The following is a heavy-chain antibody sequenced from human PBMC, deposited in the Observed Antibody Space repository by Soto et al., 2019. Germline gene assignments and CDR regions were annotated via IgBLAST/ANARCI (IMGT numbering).Heavy chain of an antibody. J-gene: IGHJ6*02. CDR2: IDPSDSYT. Sequence: PGESLKISCKGSGYSFTSYWISWVRQMPGKGLEWMGRIDPSDSYTNYSPSFQGHVTISADKSISTAYLQWSSLKASDTAMYYCARDRYCSGGNCPDYYYGVDVWGQGTTVTVSS. CDR1: GYSFTSYW. CDR3: ARDRYCSGGNCPDYYYGVDV. D-gene: IGHD2-15*01. V-gene: IGHV5-10-1*01.